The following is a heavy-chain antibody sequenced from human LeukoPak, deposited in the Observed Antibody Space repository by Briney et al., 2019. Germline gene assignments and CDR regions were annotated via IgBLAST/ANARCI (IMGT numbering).Heavy chain of an antibody. CDR1: VYTFTSYD. V-gene: IGHV1-8*01. CDR2: MNPNSGNT. CDR3: ARGPKPMNYYDSSGYSGDY. D-gene: IGHD3-22*01. Sequence: ASVKVSCKASVYTFTSYDINWVRQATGQGLEWMGWMNPNSGNTGYAQKFQGRVTMTRNTSISTAYMELSSLRDEDTAVYYCARGPKPMNYYDSSGYSGDYWGQGTLVTVSS. J-gene: IGHJ4*02.